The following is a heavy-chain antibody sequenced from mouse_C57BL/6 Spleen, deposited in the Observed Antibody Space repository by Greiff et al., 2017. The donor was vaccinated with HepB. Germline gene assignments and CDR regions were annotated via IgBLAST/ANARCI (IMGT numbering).Heavy chain of an antibody. CDR1: GFSLSTFGMG. Sequence: VQLKESGPGILQPSQTLSLTCSFSGFSLSTFGMGVGWIRHPSGKGLEWLAHSWWDDDKYYNPALKSRLTISKDTYKNKVFLKIANVDTVDTATYYCARIDYYGSSSSWFAYWGQGTLVTVSA. D-gene: IGHD1-1*01. CDR3: ARIDYYGSSSSWFAY. V-gene: IGHV8-8*01. J-gene: IGHJ3*01. CDR2: SWWDDDK.